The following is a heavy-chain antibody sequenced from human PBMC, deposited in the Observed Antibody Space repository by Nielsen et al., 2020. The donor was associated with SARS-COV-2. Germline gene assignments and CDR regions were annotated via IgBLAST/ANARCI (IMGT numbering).Heavy chain of an antibody. Sequence: LRLSCTVSGGSISSSSYYWGWIRQPPGKGLEWIGSIYYSGSTYYNPSLKSRVTISVDTSKNQFSLKLSSVTAADTAVYYCGAGTVTIDYWGQGTLVTVSS. D-gene: IGHD4-17*01. CDR1: GGSISSSSYY. V-gene: IGHV4-39*07. J-gene: IGHJ4*02. CDR2: IYYSGST. CDR3: GAGTVTIDY.